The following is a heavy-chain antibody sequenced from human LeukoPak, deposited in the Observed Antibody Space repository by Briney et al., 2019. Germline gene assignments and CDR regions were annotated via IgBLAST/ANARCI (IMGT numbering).Heavy chain of an antibody. Sequence: PGGSLRLSCAASGFTFSSYSMMWVRQAPGKGLEWVSYISSSSTTIHYADSVKGRFTISRDNAKNSLYLQMNSLRAEDTALYYCAKLFSNRWLAEVWGQGTLVTVSS. CDR3: AKLFSNRWLAEV. CDR2: ISSSSTTI. J-gene: IGHJ4*02. D-gene: IGHD6-19*01. V-gene: IGHV3-48*04. CDR1: GFTFSSYS.